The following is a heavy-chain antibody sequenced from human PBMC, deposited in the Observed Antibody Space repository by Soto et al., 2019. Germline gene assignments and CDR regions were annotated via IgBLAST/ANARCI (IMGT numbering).Heavy chain of an antibody. CDR1: GGTYSPYT. CDR2: IIPFLGVT. V-gene: IGHV1-69*02. CDR3: ERYWESSVSTRSFGRL. D-gene: IGHD3-16*01. J-gene: IGHJ4*02. Sequence: QVQLVQSGAEVKKPGSSVKVSCKSSGGTYSPYTINWVRQAPGQGLEWMGRIIPFLGVTNYGLKFQARVTITADKATNTAYMELRGLRFEDTAVYYCERYWESSVSTRSFGRLWGRGTLVTVSS.